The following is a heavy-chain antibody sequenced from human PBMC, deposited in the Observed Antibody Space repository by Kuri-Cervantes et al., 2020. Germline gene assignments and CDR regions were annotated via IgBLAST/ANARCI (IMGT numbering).Heavy chain of an antibody. D-gene: IGHD1-26*01. J-gene: IGHJ5*02. CDR3: AREPYSGSYLDT. CDR1: GFTFSSYS. Sequence: GESLKISCAASGFTFSSYSMNWVRQAPGKGLEWVSSISSSSSYIFYADSVKGRFTISRDTGKSSLFLQMNSLRDDDTAMYFCAREPYSGSYLDTWGQGTLVTVSS. V-gene: IGHV3-21*01. CDR2: ISSSSSYI.